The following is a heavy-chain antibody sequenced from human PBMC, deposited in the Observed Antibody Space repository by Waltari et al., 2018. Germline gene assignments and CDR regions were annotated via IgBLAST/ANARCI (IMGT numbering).Heavy chain of an antibody. CDR1: GGSISSGGSY. D-gene: IGHD3-22*01. V-gene: IGHV4-31*03. J-gene: IGHJ2*01. CDR3: ARDPYYYDSAPQNWYFDL. Sequence: QVQLQESGPGLVKPSQTLSLTCTVSGGSISSGGSYWSWIRQPPGQGLEWIGYIYYSGSTYYNPSLKSRVTISVDTSKNQFSLKLSSVTAADTAVYYCARDPYYYDSAPQNWYFDLWGRGTLVTVSS. CDR2: IYYSGST.